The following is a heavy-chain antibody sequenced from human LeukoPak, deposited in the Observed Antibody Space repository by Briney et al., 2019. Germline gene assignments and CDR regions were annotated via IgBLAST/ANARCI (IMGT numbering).Heavy chain of an antibody. D-gene: IGHD2-2*01. J-gene: IGHJ4*02. CDR1: GFTFSSYG. CDR2: IRNDGSTK. Sequence: GSLRLSCAASGFTFSSYGMHWVRQAPGKGLEWVAFIRNDGSTKFYADSAKGRFTISRDNSENTLYLQMNSLRAEDTAVYYCAKDLPAAYFDYWGQGTLVTVSS. V-gene: IGHV3-30*02. CDR3: AKDLPAAYFDY.